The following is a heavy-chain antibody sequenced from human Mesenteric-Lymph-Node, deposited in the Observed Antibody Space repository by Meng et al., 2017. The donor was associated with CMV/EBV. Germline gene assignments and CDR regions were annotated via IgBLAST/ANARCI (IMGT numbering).Heavy chain of an antibody. CDR2: IYSGDST. J-gene: IGHJ4*02. CDR1: GFTVSTNY. Sequence: GESLKISCAASGFTVSTNYMSWVRQAPGKGLEWVSVIYSGDSTYYADSVKGRFTISRDNSKNTLYLQMNSLRAEDTAVYYCAKDLTYYSNFTIDYWGQGTLVTVSS. CDR3: AKDLTYYSNFTIDY. D-gene: IGHD4-11*01. V-gene: IGHV3-66*01.